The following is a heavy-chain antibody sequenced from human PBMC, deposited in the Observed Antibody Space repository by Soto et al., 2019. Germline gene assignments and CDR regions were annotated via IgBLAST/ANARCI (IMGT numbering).Heavy chain of an antibody. CDR2: VNHSGDRT. Sequence: EVQLLESGGGLVQPGGSMRLSCAASGFTFSSYALTWVRQAPGKGLEWVSAVNHSGDRTYYAVSVKGRFTISRDTSKNTLYLQMDSLRVEDTSVYYGAGGTWPLGDNWGQGTLVTVSS. CDR3: AGGTWPLGDN. J-gene: IGHJ4*02. V-gene: IGHV3-23*01. D-gene: IGHD3-16*01. CDR1: GFTFSSYA.